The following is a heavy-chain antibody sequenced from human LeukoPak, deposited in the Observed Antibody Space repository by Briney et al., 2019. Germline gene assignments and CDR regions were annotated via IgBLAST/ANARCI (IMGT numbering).Heavy chain of an antibody. D-gene: IGHD6-13*01. Sequence: SETLSLTCAVYGGCFSGYYWSWIRQPPGKGLEWIGEINHSGSTNYNPSLKSRVTISVDTSKNQFSLKLSSVTAADTAVYYCARGEQQLALYYYYYYYMDVWGKGTTVTVSS. J-gene: IGHJ6*03. CDR1: GGCFSGYY. CDR2: INHSGST. CDR3: ARGEQQLALYYYYYYYMDV. V-gene: IGHV4-34*01.